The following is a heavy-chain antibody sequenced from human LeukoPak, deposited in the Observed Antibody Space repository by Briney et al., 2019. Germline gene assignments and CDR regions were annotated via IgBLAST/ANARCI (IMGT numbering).Heavy chain of an antibody. J-gene: IGHJ4*02. V-gene: IGHV3-30-3*01. D-gene: IGHD3-3*01. Sequence: GGSLRLSCAASGFTFRSYAMHWVRQAPGKGLEWVAVISYDGSNKYYADSVKGRFTISRDSSKNTLYLEMNSLRAEDTAVYYCARILPTNYDFWSGYCIFDYWGQGTLVTVSS. CDR3: ARILPTNYDFWSGYCIFDY. CDR2: ISYDGSNK. CDR1: GFTFRSYA.